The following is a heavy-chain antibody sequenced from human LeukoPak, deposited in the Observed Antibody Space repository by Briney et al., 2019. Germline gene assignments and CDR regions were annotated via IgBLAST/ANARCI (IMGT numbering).Heavy chain of an antibody. CDR2: ITWNGGGT. CDR1: GFTFDDFG. CDR3: ARRRGTYYPDY. D-gene: IGHD1-26*01. Sequence: GGSLRLSCAASGFTFDDFGMIWVRQAPGKGLEWVSIITWNGGGTGYADSVKGRFTVSRDNAKNSLYLQMNSLRAEDTAFYYCARRRGTYYPDYWGQGTLVTVSS. V-gene: IGHV3-20*04. J-gene: IGHJ4*02.